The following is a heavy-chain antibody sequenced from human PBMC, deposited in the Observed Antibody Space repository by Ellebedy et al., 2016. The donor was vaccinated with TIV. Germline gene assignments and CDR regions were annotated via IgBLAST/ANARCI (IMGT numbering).Heavy chain of an antibody. CDR3: ARVGYSYGYAWFDS. CDR2: IYHSGNA. D-gene: IGHD5-18*01. V-gene: IGHV4/OR15-8*02. Sequence: SETLSLTXAAAGGSITGSNWWCWLRPPPGKGLEWIGEIYHSGNANYNPSLKSRVTISIDKSKNQFSLRLTSVTAADTAVYYCARVGYSYGYAWFDSWGQGTRVTVSS. CDR1: GGSITGSNW. J-gene: IGHJ5*01.